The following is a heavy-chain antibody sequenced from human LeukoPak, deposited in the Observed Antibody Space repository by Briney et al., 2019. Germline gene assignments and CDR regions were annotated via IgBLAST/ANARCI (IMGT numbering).Heavy chain of an antibody. V-gene: IGHV4-34*01. CDR1: GESFSGYY. J-gene: IGHJ3*02. Sequence: SETLSLTCAVYGESFSGYYWSWIRQPPGKGLEWIGEINHSGSTNYNPSLKSRVTISVDTSKNQFSLKLSSVTAADTAVYYCARGLRRDGYNYLGGRSRAFDIWGQGTMVTVSS. D-gene: IGHD5-24*01. CDR3: ARGLRRDGYNYLGGRSRAFDI. CDR2: INHSGST.